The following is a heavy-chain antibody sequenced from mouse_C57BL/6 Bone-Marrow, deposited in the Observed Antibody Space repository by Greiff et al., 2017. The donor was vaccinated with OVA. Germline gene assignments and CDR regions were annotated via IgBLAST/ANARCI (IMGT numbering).Heavy chain of an antibody. CDR1: GYTFTSSW. V-gene: IGHV1-69*01. J-gene: IGHJ2*01. CDR2: IDPSDSYT. CDR3: AREGYYDY. Sequence: QVQLQQPGAELVMPGASVKLSCKASGYTFTSSWMHWVKQRPGQGLEWIGEIDPSDSYTNYNQKFKGKSTLTVDKSSSTAYMQLSSLTSEDAAVYYCAREGYYDYWGQGTTLTVSS.